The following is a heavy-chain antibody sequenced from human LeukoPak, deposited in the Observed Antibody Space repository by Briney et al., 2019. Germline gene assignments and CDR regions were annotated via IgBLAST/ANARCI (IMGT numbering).Heavy chain of an antibody. CDR3: VRASRPGGWFDH. V-gene: IGHV3-7*04. D-gene: IGHD6-6*01. Sequence: GGSLRLSCAASGFTFSNSWMTWVRQAPGKGLEWVASMIGDGGEIHYVDSVKGRFTISRDNAKNSLCLQMNSLTAEDAAMYYCVRASRPGGWFDHWGQGTLVTVSS. CDR2: MIGDGGEI. J-gene: IGHJ5*02. CDR1: GFTFSNSW.